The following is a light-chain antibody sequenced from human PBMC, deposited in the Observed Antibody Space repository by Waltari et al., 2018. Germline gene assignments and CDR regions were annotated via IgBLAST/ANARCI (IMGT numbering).Light chain of an antibody. CDR3: QQYGSSPRT. V-gene: IGKV3-20*01. Sequence: EIVLTHSPGTLSLSPGERVTLSCRASQSVGSSLAWYQQKPDQAPRLLIYGASGRATGIPDRFSGSGSGTDFTLTISRLEPEDFAVYYCQQYGSSPRTFGQGTKVEIK. CDR1: QSVGSS. CDR2: GAS. J-gene: IGKJ1*01.